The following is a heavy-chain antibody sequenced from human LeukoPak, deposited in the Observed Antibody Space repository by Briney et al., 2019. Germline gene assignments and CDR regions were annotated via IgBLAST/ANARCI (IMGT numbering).Heavy chain of an antibody. Sequence: LETLSLTCAVYGGSLSGYYWSWIRQPPGKGLEWIGEINHSGSTNYNPSLKSRVTISVDTSKNQFSLKLSSVTAADTAVYYCASTNGASDDYWGQGTLVTVSS. CDR2: INHSGST. CDR3: ASTNGASDDY. D-gene: IGHD1-1*01. V-gene: IGHV4-34*01. J-gene: IGHJ4*02. CDR1: GGSLSGYY.